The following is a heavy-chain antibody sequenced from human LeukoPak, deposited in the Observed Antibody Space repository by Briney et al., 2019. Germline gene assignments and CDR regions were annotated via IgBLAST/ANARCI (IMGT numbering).Heavy chain of an antibody. CDR3: ARRGPIEPHAFDI. D-gene: IGHD1-26*01. Sequence: SVKVSCKASGGTFISYAISWVRQAPGQGLEWMGRIIPIFGTANYAQKFQGRVTITTDESTSTAYMELSSLRSEDTAVYYCARRGPIEPHAFDIWGQGTMVTVSS. CDR2: IIPIFGTA. CDR1: GGTFISYA. J-gene: IGHJ3*02. V-gene: IGHV1-69*05.